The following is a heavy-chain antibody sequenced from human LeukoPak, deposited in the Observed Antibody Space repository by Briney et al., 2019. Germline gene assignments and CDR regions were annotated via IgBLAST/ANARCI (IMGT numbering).Heavy chain of an antibody. CDR3: AALVSVLPQPLPEVD. J-gene: IGHJ4*02. CDR1: GFTFTSSA. D-gene: IGHD5/OR15-5a*01. V-gene: IGHV1-58*01. CDR2: IVVGSGNT. Sequence: GASVKVSCKASGFTFTSSAVQWVRQARGQRLEWIGWIVVGSGNTNYAQKFQERVTITRDMSTSTAYMELSSLRSEDTAVYYCAALVSVLPQPLPEVDWGQGTLVTVSS.